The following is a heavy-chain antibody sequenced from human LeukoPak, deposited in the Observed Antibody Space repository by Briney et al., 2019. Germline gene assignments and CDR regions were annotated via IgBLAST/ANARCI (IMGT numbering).Heavy chain of an antibody. Sequence: PGGSLRLSCAASGFTFSSYAMSRVRQAPGKGLEWVSAISGSGGSKYYADSVKGRFTISRDNSKNTLYLQMNSLRAEDTAVYYCAKDRYYYDSSGSNDAFDIWGQGTMVTVSS. J-gene: IGHJ3*02. CDR1: GFTFSSYA. V-gene: IGHV3-23*01. D-gene: IGHD3-22*01. CDR2: ISGSGGSK. CDR3: AKDRYYYDSSGSNDAFDI.